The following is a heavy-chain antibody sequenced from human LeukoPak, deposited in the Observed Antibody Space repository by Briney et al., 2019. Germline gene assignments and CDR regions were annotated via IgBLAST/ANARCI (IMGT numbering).Heavy chain of an antibody. CDR1: GGSVSSSSYY. V-gene: IGHV4-39*07. D-gene: IGHD3-22*01. Sequence: SETLSLTCTVSGGSVSSSSYYWGWIRQPPGKGLEWIGSVYYSGSTYYNPSLKSRVTISVDTSKNQFSLRLSSVTAADTAVYYCARASYSYDINGWVPFDYWGQGTLVTVSS. J-gene: IGHJ4*02. CDR3: ARASYSYDINGWVPFDY. CDR2: VYYSGST.